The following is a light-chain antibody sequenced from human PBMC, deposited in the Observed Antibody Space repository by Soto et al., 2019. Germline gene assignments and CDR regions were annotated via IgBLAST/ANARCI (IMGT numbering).Light chain of an antibody. CDR2: AAS. Sequence: EIAITQSPVTLSVSPGERATLSCRASQSVSSSYLVWHQQKPGQAPSLLIYAASRRETGIPDRFSGSGAGTEFTLTISRLEPEDFAVDYCQQYGSSTWTFGQGTKVDIK. J-gene: IGKJ1*01. CDR1: QSVSSSY. V-gene: IGKV3-20*01. CDR3: QQYGSSTWT.